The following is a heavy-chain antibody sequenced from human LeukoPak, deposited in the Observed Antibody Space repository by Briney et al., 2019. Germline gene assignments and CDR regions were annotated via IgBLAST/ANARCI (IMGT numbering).Heavy chain of an antibody. J-gene: IGHJ4*02. CDR3: AKTQGFFDH. Sequence: GGSLRLSCAASGFTFSNNGMTWVRQAPGKGMEWVTGISDGGDTTYDAGSVKGRFTVSRDNSKNILYLQMNSLRAENTAIYYCAKTQGFFDHWGQGSLVTVSS. CDR1: GFTFSNNG. CDR2: ISDGGDTT. V-gene: IGHV3-23*01.